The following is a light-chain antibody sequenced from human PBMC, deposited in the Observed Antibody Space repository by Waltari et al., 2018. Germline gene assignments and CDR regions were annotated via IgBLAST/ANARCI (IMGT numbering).Light chain of an antibody. CDR1: QSASSY. V-gene: IGKV3-11*01. CDR2: DAS. J-gene: IGKJ5*01. Sequence: EIVLIQSPATLSLSPGETATLSCRARQSASSYLAWYQQKPGQAPRLLIYDASNRATGITARLSGSGSRTDFTPTISSLEPDDFAVYYCQQTSNWPPIHFDQATRLEI. CDR3: QQTSNWPPIH.